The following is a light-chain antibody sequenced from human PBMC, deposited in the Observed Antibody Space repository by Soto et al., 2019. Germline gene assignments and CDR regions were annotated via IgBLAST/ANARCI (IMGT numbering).Light chain of an antibody. J-gene: IGKJ1*01. CDR1: QTISDS. Sequence: DIQMTQSPSALSASVGDRVTITCRASQTISDSLAWYQQKPGKAPDLLISDVSSLERGVASRFSGSGSGTEFTLTICSMQPDDFATYYCQQYHGYSRTFGQGTKVEI. CDR2: DVS. V-gene: IGKV1-5*01. CDR3: QQYHGYSRT.